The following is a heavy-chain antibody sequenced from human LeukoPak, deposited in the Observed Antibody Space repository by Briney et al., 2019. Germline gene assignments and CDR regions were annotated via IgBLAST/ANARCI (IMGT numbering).Heavy chain of an antibody. CDR2: IHYTGST. CDR3: ARVSSTSGPIWD. D-gene: IGHD3-10*01. CDR1: GGSINNYY. J-gene: IGHJ4*02. V-gene: IGHV4-59*01. Sequence: PSETLSPTCTVSGGSINNYYWSWIRQLPGKGLEWIGFIHYTGSTNYNPSLESRVTISVDTSSTHFSLRLTSVTAADTAVYYCARVSSTSGPIWDWGQGTLVTVSS.